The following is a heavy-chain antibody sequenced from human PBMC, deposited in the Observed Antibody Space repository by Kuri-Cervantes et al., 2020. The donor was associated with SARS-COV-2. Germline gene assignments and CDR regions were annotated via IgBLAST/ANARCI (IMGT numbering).Heavy chain of an antibody. CDR2: ISIDGSEI. D-gene: IGHD1-26*01. J-gene: IGHJ4*02. CDR3: TPDRWEESG. V-gene: IGHV3-64*04. CDR1: GFTFSSYA. Sequence: GGSLRLSCAASGFTFSSYAMSWVRQAPGKGLEYVSAISIDGSEIFYAAPVKGRFTISRDDSKNTLYLQMNSLKTEDTGVYYCTPDRWEESGWGQGTLVTVSS.